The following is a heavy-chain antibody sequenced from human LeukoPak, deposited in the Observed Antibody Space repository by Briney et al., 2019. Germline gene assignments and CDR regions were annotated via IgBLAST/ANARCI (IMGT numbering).Heavy chain of an antibody. CDR1: GFSFSSYE. J-gene: IGHJ4*02. Sequence: PGGSLRLSCEASGFSFSSYEMNWVRQTPGKGLEWPSYISDSGSTIYYADSGKGRFTISRDNAKNSLYLQMNSLRAEDTAVYYCARNLDFDSSGYPFDYWGQGTLVTVSS. CDR2: ISDSGSTI. CDR3: ARNLDFDSSGYPFDY. D-gene: IGHD3-22*01. V-gene: IGHV3-48*03.